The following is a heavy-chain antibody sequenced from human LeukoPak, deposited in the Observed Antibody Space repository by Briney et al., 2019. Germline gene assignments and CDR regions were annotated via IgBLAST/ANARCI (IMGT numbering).Heavy chain of an antibody. D-gene: IGHD3-9*01. CDR3: ARDPDMASDVVDI. CDR2: IFPLFGTT. Sequence: GASVKVSCKASGGTLSSYAISWVRQAPGQGLEWMGGIFPLFGTTNYREKFQGRLTLTTDASTSTAYMELSGLGSEDTAVYYCARDPDMASDVVDIWGQGTIVTVSS. CDR1: GGTLSSYA. J-gene: IGHJ3*02. V-gene: IGHV1-69*05.